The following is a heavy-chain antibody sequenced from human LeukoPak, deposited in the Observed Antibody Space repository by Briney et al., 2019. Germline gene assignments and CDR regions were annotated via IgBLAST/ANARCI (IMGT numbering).Heavy chain of an antibody. V-gene: IGHV3-74*01. D-gene: IGHD6-19*01. CDR2: INSDGSST. CDR1: GFTFRSYW. J-gene: IGHJ3*02. Sequence: GGSLRLSCAASGFTFRSYWMHWVRQAPGKGLVWVSRINSDGSSTTYAESVKGRFTISRDNAKNTLYLQTNSLRAEDTAVYYCARDQWPNDAFDIWGQGTMVTVSS. CDR3: ARDQWPNDAFDI.